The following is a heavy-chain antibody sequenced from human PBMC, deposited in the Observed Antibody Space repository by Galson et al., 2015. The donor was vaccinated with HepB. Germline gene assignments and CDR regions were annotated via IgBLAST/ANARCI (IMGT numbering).Heavy chain of an antibody. V-gene: IGHV3-73*01. D-gene: IGHD3-10*01. J-gene: IGHJ4*02. Sequence: SLRLSCAASGFTFSGSAMHWVRQASGKGLEWVGRIRSKANSYATAYAASVKGRFTISRDDSKNTAYLQMNSLKTEDTAVYYCTTRRGYYYGSGRPGNKTFDYWGQGTLVTVSS. CDR1: GFTFSGSA. CDR2: IRSKANSYAT. CDR3: TTRRGYYYGSGRPGNKTFDY.